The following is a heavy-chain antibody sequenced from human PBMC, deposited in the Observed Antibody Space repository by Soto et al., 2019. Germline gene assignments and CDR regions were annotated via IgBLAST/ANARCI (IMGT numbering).Heavy chain of an antibody. Sequence: GASVKVSCKASGGTFSTYAISWVRQAPGQGLEWMGGIIPIFGTANYAQKFQGRVTITADESTSTAYVELSSLRSEDTAVYYCARGPPSSIAAAGTFDYWGQGTLVTVSS. CDR3: ARGPPSSIAAAGTFDY. D-gene: IGHD6-13*01. CDR2: IIPIFGTA. J-gene: IGHJ4*02. CDR1: GGTFSTYA. V-gene: IGHV1-69*13.